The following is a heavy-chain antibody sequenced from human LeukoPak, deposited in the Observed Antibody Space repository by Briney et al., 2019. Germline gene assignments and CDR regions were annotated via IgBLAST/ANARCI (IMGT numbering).Heavy chain of an antibody. D-gene: IGHD2-2*02. J-gene: IGHJ1*01. CDR2: ISSSSSTI. Sequence: GGSLRLSCAASGFTFSSYSMNWVRQAPGKGLEWVSYISSSSSTIYYADSVKGRFTISRDNAKNSLYLQMNSLRAEDTAVYYCARIYCSSTSCYNYFQHWGQGTLVTVPS. CDR1: GFTFSSYS. V-gene: IGHV3-48*01. CDR3: ARIYCSSTSCYNYFQH.